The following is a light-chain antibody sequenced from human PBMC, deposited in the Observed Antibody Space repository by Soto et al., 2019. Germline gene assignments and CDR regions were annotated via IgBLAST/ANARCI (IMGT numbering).Light chain of an antibody. Sequence: DIQMTQSPSSLSASVGDRVTITCRASQYISTYLKWYQQTPGKAPKVLIYATSTLKTGVPSRFSGSGSGTDFTLTISSLQPEDFATYYCQQTKSNPITFGGGTKVEIK. CDR2: ATS. CDR1: QYISTY. J-gene: IGKJ4*02. CDR3: QQTKSNPIT. V-gene: IGKV1-39*01.